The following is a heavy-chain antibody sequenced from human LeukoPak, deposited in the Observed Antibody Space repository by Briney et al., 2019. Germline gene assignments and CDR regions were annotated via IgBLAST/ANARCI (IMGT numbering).Heavy chain of an antibody. CDR3: ARLNGSSTTLFDY. CDR2: INHSGST. CDR1: GGSFSGYY. D-gene: IGHD1-26*01. V-gene: IGHV4-34*01. Sequence: SETLSLTCAVYGGSFSGYYWSWIRQPPGKGLEWIGEINHSGSTSYNPSLKSRVTISVDTSKNQFSLKLSSVTAADTAVYYCARLNGSSTTLFDYWGQGTLVTVSS. J-gene: IGHJ4*02.